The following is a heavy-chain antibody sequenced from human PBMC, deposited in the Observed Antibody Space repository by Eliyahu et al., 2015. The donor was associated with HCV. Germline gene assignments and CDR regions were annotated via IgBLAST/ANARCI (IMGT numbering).Heavy chain of an antibody. CDR1: GFSLTTSGVG. J-gene: IGHJ4*02. CDR3: AHGSGYFVY. V-gene: IGHV2-5*02. Sequence: QITLKESGPTLVKPTQTLTLTCTFSGFSLTTSGVGVGWXRQPPGXALEWLALIYWDDDKRYNPSLKSRLTITKDTSKNQVVLTMSNMDPVDTGTYYCAHGSGYFVYWGQGTLVTVSS. CDR2: IYWDDDK.